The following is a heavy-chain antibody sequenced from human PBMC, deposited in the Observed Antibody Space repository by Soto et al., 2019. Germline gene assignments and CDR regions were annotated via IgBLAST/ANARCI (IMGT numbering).Heavy chain of an antibody. CDR1: GGSCSSYA. J-gene: IGHJ4*02. V-gene: IGHV1-69*13. CDR2: IIPIFGTA. Sequence: SVKVSCKAFGGSCSSYAISGLRQAPGQGLEWMGGIIPIFGTANYAQKFQGRVTITADESTSTAYMELSSLRSEDTAVYYCARYFAHYGDCLWGQGTLVTVSS. D-gene: IGHD4-17*01. CDR3: ARYFAHYGDCL.